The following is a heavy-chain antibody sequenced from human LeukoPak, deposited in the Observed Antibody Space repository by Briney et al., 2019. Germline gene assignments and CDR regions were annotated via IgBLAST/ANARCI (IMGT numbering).Heavy chain of an antibody. D-gene: IGHD4-23*01. CDR1: GGSISSSSYY. CDR2: IYYSGST. Sequence: SETLSLTCTVSGGSISSSSYYWGWIRQPPGKGLEWIGSIYYSGSTYYNPSLKSRVTISVDTYKNQCPLKRSAVTAADTAVYCCASLTMVVTPPDYWGQGTLVPVSS. CDR3: ASLTMVVTPPDY. J-gene: IGHJ4*02. V-gene: IGHV4-39*01.